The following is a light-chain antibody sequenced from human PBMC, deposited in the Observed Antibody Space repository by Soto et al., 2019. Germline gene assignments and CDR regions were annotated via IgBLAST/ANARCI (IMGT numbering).Light chain of an antibody. Sequence: QSVLTQPPSASGTPGQRVTISCSGSSSNIGSNSVNWYQQLPGTAPKLLIYSNNERPSGVPDPFSGSKSGTSASLAISGLQSDDEADYYCASWDESLKGGVFGGGTKLTVL. J-gene: IGLJ3*02. V-gene: IGLV1-44*01. CDR1: SSNIGSNS. CDR2: SNN. CDR3: ASWDESLKGGV.